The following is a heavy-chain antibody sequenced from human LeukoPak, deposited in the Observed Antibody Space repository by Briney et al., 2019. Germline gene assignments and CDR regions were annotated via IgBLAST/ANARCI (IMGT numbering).Heavy chain of an antibody. CDR2: ISSSRRYI. Sequence: EGSLRLSCAASGFTLSDYSMNWVRQAPGKGLEAVSSISSSRRYILYADSVKGRFTISRDNAKNSLYLQMNSLRAEDTAVYYCTRVGYGSGSSPNYYCYGMDVWGQGTTVTVSS. CDR1: GFTLSDYS. J-gene: IGHJ6*02. CDR3: TRVGYGSGSSPNYYCYGMDV. V-gene: IGHV3-21*01. D-gene: IGHD3-10*01.